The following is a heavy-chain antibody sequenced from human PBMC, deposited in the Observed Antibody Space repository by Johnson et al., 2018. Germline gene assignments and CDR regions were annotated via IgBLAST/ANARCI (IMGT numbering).Heavy chain of an antibody. Sequence: EVQLVESGGGVVQPGRSLRLSCVASGFNFDDYAMHWVRQAPGKGLEWVSGISWNSGGMDYADSVKGRFTISRNNAKKSLYLQMNRLRVEDTALYYCVKEGREGGGTYWGHNYYYFDVWGKGTTVTVSS. D-gene: IGHD1-26*01. CDR1: GFNFDDYA. CDR3: VKEGREGGGTYWGHNYYYFDV. J-gene: IGHJ6*03. CDR2: ISWNSGGM. V-gene: IGHV3-9*01.